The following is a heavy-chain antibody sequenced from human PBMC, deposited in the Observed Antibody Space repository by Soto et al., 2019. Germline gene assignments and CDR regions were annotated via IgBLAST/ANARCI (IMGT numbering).Heavy chain of an antibody. CDR1: GYTFTSYA. CDR3: ARGSGCYYWVDY. V-gene: IGHV1-3*01. Sequence: ASVKVSCKASGYTFTSYAMHWVRQAPGQRLEWMGWINAGNGNTKYSQKFQGRVTITRDTSASTAYMELSSLRSEDTAVYYCARGSGCYYWVDYWGQGTLVTVSS. D-gene: IGHD3-22*01. J-gene: IGHJ4*02. CDR2: INAGNGNT.